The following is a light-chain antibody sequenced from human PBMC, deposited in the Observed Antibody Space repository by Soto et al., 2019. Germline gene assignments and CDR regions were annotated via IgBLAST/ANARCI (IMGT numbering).Light chain of an antibody. CDR2: WAS. J-gene: IGKJ2*01. V-gene: IGKV4-1*01. Sequence: DIVMTQSPDFLAVSLGERATINCRSSQSLLYSSNNKNYLAWYQQKPGQPPKLLIYWASTRESGVPDRFSGSGSGTDFTLSISSLLTDDVAVYYCQQYYHTPPNTFGQGTKLEIK. CDR3: QQYYHTPPNT. CDR1: QSLLYSSNNKNY.